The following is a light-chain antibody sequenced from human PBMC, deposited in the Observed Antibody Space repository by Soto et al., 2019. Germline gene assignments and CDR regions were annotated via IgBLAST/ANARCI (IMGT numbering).Light chain of an antibody. Sequence: IQLTQSPSSLSASVGDRVTITCRASQGISSYLAWCQQKPGKAPKLLIYAASTLQSGVPSRFSGSGSGTDFTLTISSLQPEDFATYYCQQLNSHPRTFGQGTKVEIK. CDR1: QGISSY. CDR3: QQLNSHPRT. CDR2: AAS. V-gene: IGKV1-9*01. J-gene: IGKJ1*01.